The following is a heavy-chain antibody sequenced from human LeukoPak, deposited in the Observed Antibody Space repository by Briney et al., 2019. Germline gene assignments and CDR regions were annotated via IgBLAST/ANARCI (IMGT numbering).Heavy chain of an antibody. CDR1: GGSFSGYY. V-gene: IGHV4-34*01. Sequence: SETLSLTCAVYGGSFSGYYWSWIRQPPGKGLEWIGEINHSGSTNYNPSLKSRVTISVDTSKNQFSLKLSSVTAADTAVYYCARELYYYYYYMDVWGKGTTVTVSS. J-gene: IGHJ6*03. CDR3: ARELYYYYYYMDV. CDR2: INHSGST. D-gene: IGHD5-24*01.